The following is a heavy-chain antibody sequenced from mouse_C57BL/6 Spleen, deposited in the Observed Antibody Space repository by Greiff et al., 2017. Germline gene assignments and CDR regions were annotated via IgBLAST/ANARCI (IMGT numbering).Heavy chain of an antibody. J-gene: IGHJ2*01. Sequence: QVQLKQPGAELVKPGASVKLSCKASGYTFTSYWMHWVKQRPGQGLEWIGMIHPNSGSTNYNEKFKSKATLTVDKSSSTAYMQLSSLTSEDSAVYYCARENDYYFDYWGQGTTLTVSS. D-gene: IGHD2-4*01. CDR1: GYTFTSYW. V-gene: IGHV1-64*01. CDR2: IHPNSGST. CDR3: ARENDYYFDY.